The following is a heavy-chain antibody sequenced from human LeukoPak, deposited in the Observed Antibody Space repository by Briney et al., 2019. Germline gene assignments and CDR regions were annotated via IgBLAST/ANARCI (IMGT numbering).Heavy chain of an antibody. J-gene: IGHJ1*01. CDR2: INPNSGGT. CDR3: ARPEVQWLGQYEYFQH. Sequence: ASVKVSCKASGYTFTGYYMHWVRQAPGQGLVWMGRINPNSGGTNYAQKFQGRVTMTRDTSISTAYMELSRLRSDDTAVYYCARPEVQWLGQYEYFQHWGQGTLVTVSS. V-gene: IGHV1-2*06. D-gene: IGHD6-19*01. CDR1: GYTFTGYY.